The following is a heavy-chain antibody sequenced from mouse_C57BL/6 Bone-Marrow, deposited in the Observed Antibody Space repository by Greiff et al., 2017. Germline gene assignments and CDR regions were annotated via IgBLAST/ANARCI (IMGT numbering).Heavy chain of an antibody. CDR1: GFTFSSYG. CDR3: ASDGCDWGFAY. D-gene: IGHD2-2*01. J-gene: IGHJ3*01. V-gene: IGHV5-6*02. Sequence: EVKLVESGGDLVKPGGSLKLSCAASGFTFSSYGLSWVRQTPDKRLEWVANISSGGSYTYYPASVKGRFTISRDNAKNTLYLQMSSLKSEDTALYYRASDGCDWGFAYWGQGTPVTVSA. CDR2: ISSGGSYT.